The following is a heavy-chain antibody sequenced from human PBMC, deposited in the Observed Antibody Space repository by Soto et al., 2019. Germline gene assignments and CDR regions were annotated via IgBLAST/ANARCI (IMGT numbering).Heavy chain of an antibody. CDR2: IYYSGTT. J-gene: IGHJ6*02. D-gene: IGHD2-21*01. V-gene: IGHV4-31*03. Sequence: QVQLQESGPGLVKPSQTLSLTCTVSGGSISSGGYYWYWIRQHPGKGLEWIGYIYYSGTTYYNPSLKSRVTISGATSTNRFSRRLSSVTAADTSGYSCAASCAACGGFNYYGMDVWGQGTTVTVSS. CDR1: GGSISSGGYY. CDR3: AASCAACGGFNYYGMDV.